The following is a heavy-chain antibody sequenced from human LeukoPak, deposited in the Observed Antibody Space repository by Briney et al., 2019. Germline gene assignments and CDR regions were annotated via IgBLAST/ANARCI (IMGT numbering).Heavy chain of an antibody. D-gene: IGHD3-22*01. CDR1: GGSISSYY. J-gene: IGHJ4*02. CDR2: IYYSGST. CDR3: ARVTGYMIEDYFDY. V-gene: IGHV4-59*01. Sequence: SETLSLTCTVSGGSISSYYWSWIRQPPGKGLEWTGYIYYSGSTNYNPSLKSRVTISVDTSKNQFSLRLSSVTAADTAVYYCARVTGYMIEDYFDYWGQGTLVTVSS.